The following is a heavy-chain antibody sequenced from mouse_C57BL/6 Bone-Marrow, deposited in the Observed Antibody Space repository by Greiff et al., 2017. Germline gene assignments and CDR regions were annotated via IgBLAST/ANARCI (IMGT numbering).Heavy chain of an antibody. V-gene: IGHV1-82*01. CDR3: GGYFDV. J-gene: IGHJ1*03. CDR2: IYPGDGDT. CDR1: GYAFSSSW. Sequence: QVQLKESGPELVKPGASVKISCKASGYAFSSSWMNWVKQRPGKGLEWIGRIYPGDGDTNSNGKFKGKATLTADKSSSTAYMQLSSLTSEDSAVYFCGGYFDVWGTGTTVTVSS.